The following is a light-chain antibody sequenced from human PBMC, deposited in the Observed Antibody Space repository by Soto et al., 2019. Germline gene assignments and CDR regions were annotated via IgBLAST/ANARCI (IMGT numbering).Light chain of an antibody. CDR1: SGDVGGYNY. CDR3: SSYTSISTVV. J-gene: IGLJ2*01. V-gene: IGLV2-14*01. CDR2: EVS. Sequence: QSALTQPASVSGSPGQSITISCTGTSGDVGGYNYVSWYQQHPGKAPKLMIYEVSHRPSGVSNRFSGSKSGNTASLTISGLQAEDEADYYCSSYTSISTVVFGGGTKVTVL.